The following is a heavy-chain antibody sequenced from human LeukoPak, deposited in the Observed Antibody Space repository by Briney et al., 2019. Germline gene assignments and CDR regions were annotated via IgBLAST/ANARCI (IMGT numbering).Heavy chain of an antibody. D-gene: IGHD4-17*01. V-gene: IGHV1-69*01. CDR2: IIPIFGTA. CDR3: ATDGAGDYLNH. CDR1: GDTFSTYA. Sequence: SVKVSCKASGDTFSTYAISWVRQAPGQGLEWMGGIIPIFGTANYAQKFQGRVTITADESTSTAYMELSSLSYDDTAVYYCATDGAGDYLNHWGQGTLVTVSS. J-gene: IGHJ4*02.